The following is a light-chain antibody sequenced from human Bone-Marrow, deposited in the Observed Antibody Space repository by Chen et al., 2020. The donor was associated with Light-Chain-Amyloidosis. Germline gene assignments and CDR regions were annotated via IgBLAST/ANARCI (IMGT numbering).Light chain of an antibody. CDR1: SMDVGGYNY. J-gene: IGLJ2*01. Sequence: QSALSQPPSASGSPGQSVTISCTGDSMDVGGYNYVSWYQQFPGKAPNLIIYEVTQRPSGVPDRFSGSKSGNTASLIVSGLQAEDEADYFCTSYSGTYNLVLFGGGTRLTVL. CDR2: EVT. V-gene: IGLV2-8*01. CDR3: TSYSGTYNLVL.